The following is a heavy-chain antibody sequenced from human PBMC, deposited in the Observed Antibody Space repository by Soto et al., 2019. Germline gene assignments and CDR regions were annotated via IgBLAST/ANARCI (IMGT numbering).Heavy chain of an antibody. CDR3: ARDYAEVDGYSYGYWNGGAFDI. Sequence: EGSLKLSCAASGFTFSSYSMNWVRQAPGKGLEWVSSISSSSSYIYYADSVKGRFTISRDNAKNSLYLQMNSLRAEDTAVYYCARDYAEVDGYSYGYWNGGAFDIWGQGTMVTVSS. CDR1: GFTFSSYS. J-gene: IGHJ3*02. CDR2: ISSSSSYI. D-gene: IGHD5-18*01. V-gene: IGHV3-21*01.